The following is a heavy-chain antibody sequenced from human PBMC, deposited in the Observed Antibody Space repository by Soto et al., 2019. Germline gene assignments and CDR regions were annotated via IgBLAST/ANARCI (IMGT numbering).Heavy chain of an antibody. D-gene: IGHD5-18*01. J-gene: IGHJ4*02. CDR3: ARLSYSYVIDY. V-gene: IGHV4-39*01. CDR2: IYYSGST. Sequence: QLQLQESGPGLVKPSETLSLTCTVSGGSISSSSYYWGWIRQPPGKGLEWIGSIYYSGSTYYNPSLKSRVTISVDTSKNQFSLKLSSVTAADTAVYYCARLSYSYVIDYWGQGTLVTVSS. CDR1: GGSISSSSYY.